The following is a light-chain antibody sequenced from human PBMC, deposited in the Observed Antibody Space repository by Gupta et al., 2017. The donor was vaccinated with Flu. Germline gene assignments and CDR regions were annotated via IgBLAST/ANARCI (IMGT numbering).Light chain of an antibody. CDR3: TSYTSTYTFV. V-gene: IGLV2-18*02. CDR2: EVS. Sequence: QSALTQPPSVSGSPGQSVNISCTGTGSDVGYYNRVSWYQQLPGTVPKLIIYEVSNRPSGVPDRFSGSKSGNTASLTISGLQGDDEADYYCTSYTSTYTFVFGTGTKVTVL. J-gene: IGLJ1*01. CDR1: GSDVGYYNR.